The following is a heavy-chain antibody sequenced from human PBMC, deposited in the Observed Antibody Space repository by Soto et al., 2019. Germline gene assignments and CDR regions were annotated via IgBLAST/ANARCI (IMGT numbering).Heavy chain of an antibody. Sequence: SATLSITCAGSGGSFTSNNWWTWVRQPPGQGLEWIGEIYRTGSTNYNPSLKSRVTISLDKSENQFSLKVTSLTAADTAVYYCASRDPGTSVDYWGQGTLVTVSS. D-gene: IGHD1-7*01. V-gene: IGHV4-4*02. CDR1: GGSFTSNNW. J-gene: IGHJ4*02. CDR2: IYRTGST. CDR3: ASRDPGTSVDY.